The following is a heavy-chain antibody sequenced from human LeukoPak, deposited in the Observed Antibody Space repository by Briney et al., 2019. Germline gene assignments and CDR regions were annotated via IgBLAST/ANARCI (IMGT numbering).Heavy chain of an antibody. CDR3: ARYYYDRSGTVFDY. Sequence: PSQTLSLTCTVSRGSISSGSYYWSWIRQPAGKGLEWIGRIYTSGSTDYNPSLKSRVTISVGTSKNQFSLKLTSVTAADTAVYYCARYYYDRSGTVFDYWGQGTLVTVSS. CDR2: IYTSGST. J-gene: IGHJ4*01. CDR1: RGSISSGSYY. V-gene: IGHV4-61*02. D-gene: IGHD3-22*01.